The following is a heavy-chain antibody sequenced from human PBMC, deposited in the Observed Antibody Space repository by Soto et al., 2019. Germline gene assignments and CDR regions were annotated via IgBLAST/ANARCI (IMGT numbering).Heavy chain of an antibody. V-gene: IGHV3-23*01. Sequence: EVQLLESGGGLVQPGGSLRLSCAASGFTFSTYAMTWVRQAPGKGLEWVSGIRNTGGNTYYADSVKGRFTVSRDNSKNTLYLQMNSLRAEDTAVYYCAKDLGSSFLYGWGMGVWGQGTSVTVSS. CDR3: AKDLGSSFLYGWGMGV. J-gene: IGHJ6*02. D-gene: IGHD6-13*01. CDR1: GFTFSTYA. CDR2: IRNTGGNT.